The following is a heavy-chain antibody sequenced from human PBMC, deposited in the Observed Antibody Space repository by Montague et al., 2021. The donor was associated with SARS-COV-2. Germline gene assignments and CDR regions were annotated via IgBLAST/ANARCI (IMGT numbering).Heavy chain of an antibody. D-gene: IGHD2-2*01. CDR3: ARIPVGSKYYFDL. CDR1: GDSVSSNIAT. J-gene: IGHJ4*02. Sequence: CAISGDSVSSNIATWNWIRQTPSRGLEWLGRTYYRSRWYNDYAESVKSRITIDPDTSKHQFSLHPNSVTPEDTAVYYCARIPVGSKYYFDLWGQGTLVTVSS. V-gene: IGHV6-1*01. CDR2: TYYRSRWYN.